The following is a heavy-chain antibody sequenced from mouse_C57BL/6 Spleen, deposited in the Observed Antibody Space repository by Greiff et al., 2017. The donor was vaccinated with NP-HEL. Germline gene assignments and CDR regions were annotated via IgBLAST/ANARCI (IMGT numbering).Heavy chain of an antibody. CDR2: IDPSDSYT. CDR3: ARNEYLDY. D-gene: IGHD2-10*02. V-gene: IGHV1-59*01. CDR1: DYTFTSYW. Sequence: QVQLQQPGAELVRPGTSVKLSCKASDYTFTSYWMHWVKQRPGQGLEWIGVIDPSDSYTNYNQKFKGKATLTVDTSSSTAYMQLSSLTSEDSAVYYCARNEYLDYWGQGTTLTVSS. J-gene: IGHJ2*01.